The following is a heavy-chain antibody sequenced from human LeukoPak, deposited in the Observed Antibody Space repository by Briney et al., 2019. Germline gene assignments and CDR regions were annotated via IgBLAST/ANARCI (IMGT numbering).Heavy chain of an antibody. CDR1: GGSISSGGYY. D-gene: IGHD3-22*01. Sequence: SETLSLTCTVSGGSISSGGYYWSWIRQPPGKGLEWIGYIYHSGSTYYNPSLKSRVTISVDRSKNQFSLKLSSVTAADTAVYYCARDQGYDSSGYYPPPLHFDYWGQGTLVTVSS. CDR3: ARDQGYDSSGYYPPPLHFDY. J-gene: IGHJ4*02. V-gene: IGHV4-30-2*01. CDR2: IYHSGST.